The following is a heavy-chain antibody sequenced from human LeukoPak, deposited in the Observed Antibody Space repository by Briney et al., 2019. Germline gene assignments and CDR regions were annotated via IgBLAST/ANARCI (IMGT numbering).Heavy chain of an antibody. CDR1: GGSVSNYY. CDR2: IYYTET. CDR3: ARGSDYYGSGSYYNVPYFDY. D-gene: IGHD3-10*01. J-gene: IGHJ4*02. Sequence: SETLSLTCTVSGGSVSNYYWSWIRQSPGKGLEWIGYIYYTETSYNPSLKSRVTISADTSKNQFSLKLYSVTAADTAVYYCARGSDYYGSGSYYNVPYFDYWGQGTLVTVSS. V-gene: IGHV4-59*02.